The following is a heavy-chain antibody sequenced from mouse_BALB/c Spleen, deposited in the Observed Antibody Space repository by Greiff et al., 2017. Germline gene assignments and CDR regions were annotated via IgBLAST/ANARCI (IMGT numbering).Heavy chain of an antibody. CDR3: ARDGRSWFAY. CDR2: ISSGGSYT. J-gene: IGHJ3*01. V-gene: IGHV5-9-4*01. CDR1: GFTFSSYA. Sequence: VQLKESGGGLVKPGGSLKLSCAASGFTFSSYAMSWVRQSPEKRLEWVAEISSGGSYTYYPDTVTGRFTISRDNAKNTLYLEMSSLRSEDTAMYYCARDGRSWFAYWGQGTLVTVSA. D-gene: IGHD1-1*01.